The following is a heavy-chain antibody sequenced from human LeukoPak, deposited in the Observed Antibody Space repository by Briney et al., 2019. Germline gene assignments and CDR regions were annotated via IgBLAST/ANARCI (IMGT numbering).Heavy chain of an antibody. V-gene: IGHV3-21*01. CDR1: EFTFSSYS. CDR3: ARERRGSYYYDSSGYLDY. CDR2: ISSSSSYI. D-gene: IGHD3-22*01. J-gene: IGHJ4*02. Sequence: GGSLRLSCAASEFTFSSYSMNWVRQAPGKGLEWVSSISSSSSYIYYADSVKGRFTISRDNAKNSLYLQMNSLRAEDTAVYYCARERRGSYYYDSSGYLDYWGQGTLVTVSS.